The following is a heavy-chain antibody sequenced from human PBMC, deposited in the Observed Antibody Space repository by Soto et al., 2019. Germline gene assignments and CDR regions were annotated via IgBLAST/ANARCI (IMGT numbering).Heavy chain of an antibody. CDR2: MNPNSGDT. CDR3: AREKSEHSEYDWGH. D-gene: IGHD3-16*01. CDR1: GSTLTYHY. Sequence: XSVKVSCKASGSTLTYHYIHWVRQAPGQGLEWMGWMNPNSGDTHFAQKFQGRVTMTRDTSITTAYMELSSLRSDDTAVYYCAREKSEHSEYDWGHWGQGSLVTVSS. V-gene: IGHV1-2*02. J-gene: IGHJ4*02.